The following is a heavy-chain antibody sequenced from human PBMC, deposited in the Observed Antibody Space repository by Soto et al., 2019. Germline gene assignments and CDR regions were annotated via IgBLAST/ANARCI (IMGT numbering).Heavy chain of an antibody. D-gene: IGHD6-13*01. V-gene: IGHV1-18*01. J-gene: IGHJ6*03. CDR3: ARRLIAAAALNYYYYYMDV. Sequence: ASVKVSCKASGYTFTSYGISWVRQAPGQGLEWMGWISAYNGNTNYAQKLQGRVTMTTDTSTSTAYMELRSLRSDDTAVYYCARRLIAAAALNYYYYYMDVWGKGTTVTVSS. CDR2: ISAYNGNT. CDR1: GYTFTSYG.